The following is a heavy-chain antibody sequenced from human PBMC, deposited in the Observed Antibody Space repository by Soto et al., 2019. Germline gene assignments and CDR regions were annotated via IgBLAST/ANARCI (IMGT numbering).Heavy chain of an antibody. D-gene: IGHD6-13*01. CDR1: GGSISSGSYH. CDR3: AIVEASSYCNRHDS. J-gene: IGHJ4*02. Sequence: SETLSLTCTVSGGSISSGSYHWCWFRQHPGKGPEWIGNISYSGSSYYNPSLKSRATLSIDTSKDPFSMRLGSVSAVDAAAYYCAIVEASSYCNRHDSWGRGTRCTVSS. CDR2: ISYSGSS. V-gene: IGHV4-31*03.